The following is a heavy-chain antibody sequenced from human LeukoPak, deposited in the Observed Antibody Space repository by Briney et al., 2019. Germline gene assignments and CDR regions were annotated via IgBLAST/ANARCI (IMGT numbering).Heavy chain of an antibody. CDR1: GYTFTGYY. D-gene: IGHD1-26*01. V-gene: IGHV1-2*02. CDR3: TRDQRGSHFDY. Sequence: GASVKVSCKASGYTFTGYYIHWVRQAPGQGLEWMGWIHPNSGGTDSAQKFQGRVTMTRDTSINTAYMELSRLESDDTAVYHCTRDQRGSHFDYWGQGTPVTVSS. J-gene: IGHJ4*02. CDR2: IHPNSGGT.